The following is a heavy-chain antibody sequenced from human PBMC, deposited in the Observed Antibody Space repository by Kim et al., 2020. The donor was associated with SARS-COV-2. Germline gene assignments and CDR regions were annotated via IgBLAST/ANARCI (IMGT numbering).Heavy chain of an antibody. CDR2: ISRSSSYI. D-gene: IGHD6-19*01. CDR1: FSSYS. J-gene: IGHJ1*01. V-gene: IGHV3-21*01. Sequence: FSSYSINWVRQAPGKGLEWVSSISRSSSYIYYADSVKGRFTISRDNAKNSLYLQMNSLRAEDTAVYYCARDPTEYSSGWYGGQHWGQGTLAT. CDR3: ARDPTEYSSGWYGGQH.